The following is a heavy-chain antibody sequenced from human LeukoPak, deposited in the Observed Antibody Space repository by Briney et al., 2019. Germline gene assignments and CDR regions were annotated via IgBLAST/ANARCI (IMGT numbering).Heavy chain of an antibody. Sequence: GASVKVSCKASGGTFSSYAISWVRQAPGQGLEWMGRIIPIFGTANYAQKFQGRVTITTDESTSTAYMELSSLRSEDTAVYYCAREDIVVVPAANLSWGQGTLVTVSS. CDR2: IIPIFGTA. CDR1: GGTFSSYA. D-gene: IGHD2-2*01. V-gene: IGHV1-69*05. J-gene: IGHJ4*02. CDR3: AREDIVVVPAANLS.